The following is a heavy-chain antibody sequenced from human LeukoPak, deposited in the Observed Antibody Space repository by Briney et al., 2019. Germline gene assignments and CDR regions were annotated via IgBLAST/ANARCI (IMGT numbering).Heavy chain of an antibody. Sequence: GGSLRLSCAASGFTFSSYGMHWVRQAPGKGLEWVAVISYDGSNKYYADSVKGRFTISRDNSKNTLYLQMNSLRAEDTAVYYCAKDGSSNPDYWGQGTLVTVSS. CDR2: ISYDGSNK. D-gene: IGHD6-6*01. CDR3: AKDGSSNPDY. CDR1: GFTFSSYG. V-gene: IGHV3-30*18. J-gene: IGHJ4*02.